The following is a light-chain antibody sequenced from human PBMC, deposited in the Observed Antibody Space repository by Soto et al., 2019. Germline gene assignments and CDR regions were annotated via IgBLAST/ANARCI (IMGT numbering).Light chain of an antibody. J-gene: IGLJ1*01. CDR3: SSYAGGNNAYV. CDR2: EVT. V-gene: IGLV2-8*01. Sequence: QSALTQPPSASGSPGQSVTISCTGASSDVGGYNCVSWYQQHPGKAPKLMIYEVTKRPSGVPDRFSGSKSGNTASLTVSGLQPEDEADYYCSSYAGGNNAYVFGTGTKLTVL. CDR1: SSDVGGYNC.